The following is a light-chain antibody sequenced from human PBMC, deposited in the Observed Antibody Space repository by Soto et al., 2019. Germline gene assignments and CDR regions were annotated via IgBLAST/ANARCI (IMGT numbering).Light chain of an antibody. J-gene: IGKJ5*01. CDR3: QQRHMWPIT. CDR2: DAY. V-gene: IGKV3-11*01. Sequence: EVVLTQSPVTLSLSPGERATLSCRASQSFRGLLAWYQQKPGQAPRLLIYDAYNRATGIPPRFSGSGSGTDSTLTISSLEPEDSAVYYCQQRHMWPITCGQGTRLEIK. CDR1: QSFRGL.